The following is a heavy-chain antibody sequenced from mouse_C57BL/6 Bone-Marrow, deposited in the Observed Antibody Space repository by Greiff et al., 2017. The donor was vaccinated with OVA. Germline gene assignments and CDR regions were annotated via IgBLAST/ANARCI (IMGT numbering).Heavy chain of an antibody. J-gene: IGHJ1*03. V-gene: IGHV5-4*03. CDR2: ISDGGSYT. CDR3: ARVPNSSGYAYFDV. CDR1: GFTFSSYA. D-gene: IGHD3-2*02. Sequence: EVKLMESGGGLVKPGGSLKLSCAASGFTFSSYAMSWVRQTPEKRLEWVATISDGGSYTYYPDNVKGRFTISRDNAKNNLYLQMSHLKSEDTAMYYCARVPNSSGYAYFDVWGTGTTVTVSS.